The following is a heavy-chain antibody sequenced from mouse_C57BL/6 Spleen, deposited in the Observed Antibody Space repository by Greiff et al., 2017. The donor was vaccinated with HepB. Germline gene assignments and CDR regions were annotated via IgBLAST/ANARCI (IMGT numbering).Heavy chain of an antibody. Sequence: EVQLVESEGGLVQPGSSMKLSCTASGFTFSDYYMAWVRQVPEKGLEWVANINYDGSSTYYLDSLKSRFIISRDNAKNILYLQMSSLKSEDTATYYCARVAYYGSWYFDVWGTGTTVTVSS. J-gene: IGHJ1*03. D-gene: IGHD1-2*01. CDR1: GFTFSDYY. CDR3: ARVAYYGSWYFDV. V-gene: IGHV5-16*01. CDR2: INYDGSST.